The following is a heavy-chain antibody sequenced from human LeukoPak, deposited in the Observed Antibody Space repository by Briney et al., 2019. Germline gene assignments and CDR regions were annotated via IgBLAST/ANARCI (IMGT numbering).Heavy chain of an antibody. Sequence: ASVKVSCKASGYTFTSYYINWVRQATGQGLEWMGWMNPNSGNTGYAQKFEGRVTMTRNTSISTAYMELGRLRCEDTAVYYCARGRWVTMAAYYFDYGGQGTLVTVSS. CDR3: ARGRWVTMAAYYFDY. D-gene: IGHD3-10*01. V-gene: IGHV1-8*01. CDR2: MNPNSGNT. J-gene: IGHJ4*02. CDR1: GYTFTSYY.